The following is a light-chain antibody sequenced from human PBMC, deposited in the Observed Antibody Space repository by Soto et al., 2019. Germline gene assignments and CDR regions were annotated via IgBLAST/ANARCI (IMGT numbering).Light chain of an antibody. Sequence: EILLTQSPATLSLSPGERATLSCRASQSVSSYLDWYQQKPGQAPRLLIYDASNRATGIPARFSGSGSGTDFTLTISSLQPEDFETYYCQQSYNDPITFGQGTRLEIK. V-gene: IGKV3-11*01. CDR1: QSVSSY. CDR3: QQSYNDPIT. CDR2: DAS. J-gene: IGKJ5*01.